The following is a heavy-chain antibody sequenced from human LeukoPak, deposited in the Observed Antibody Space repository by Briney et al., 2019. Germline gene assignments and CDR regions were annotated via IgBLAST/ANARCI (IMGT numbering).Heavy chain of an antibody. CDR3: ARFPTPYCTDGVCYSEFDY. D-gene: IGHD2-8*01. CDR2: INPNSGGT. V-gene: IGHV1-2*02. CDR1: GYTFTVYY. J-gene: IGHJ4*02. Sequence: ASVTVSFTASGYTFTVYYMHWVGQAPGQGGEWMGWINPNSGGTNYAQKFQGRVTMTRDTSISTAYMELSTLRSDDTAVYYCARFPTPYCTDGVCYSEFDYWGQGTLVTVSS.